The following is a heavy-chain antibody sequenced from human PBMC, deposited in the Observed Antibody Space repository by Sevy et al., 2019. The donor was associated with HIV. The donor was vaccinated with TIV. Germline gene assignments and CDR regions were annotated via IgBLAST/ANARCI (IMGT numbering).Heavy chain of an antibody. CDR3: ARDPGGRDWFDP. V-gene: IGHV3-7*03. CDR1: GFTFSYYR. D-gene: IGHD2-15*01. J-gene: IGHJ5*02. Sequence: GGSLRLSCAASGFTFSYYRMSWVRQAPGKGLEGVANIKGDGSEIYYVDSVKGRFTISRDNAKNSRFLEMNSLRAEDTAVYYCARDPGGRDWFDPWGQGTLVTVSS. CDR2: IKGDGSEI.